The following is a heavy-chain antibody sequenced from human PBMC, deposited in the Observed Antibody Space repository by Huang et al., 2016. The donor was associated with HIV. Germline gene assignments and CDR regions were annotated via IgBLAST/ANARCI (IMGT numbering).Heavy chain of an antibody. CDR2: ISNDGSSK. V-gene: IGHV3-30*18. CDR1: RFPFSKFA. Sequence: QVQLVESGGGVVRPGRSLSLSCAASRFPFSKFAVPWVRQGPGKGMEWMAGISNDGSSKPYADSWTGRLTSSRDNANNTLYLQMNSLTVEDTAVYYCTKGHYYDTNGYVAFDIWGQGTMVTVSS. CDR3: TKGHYYDTNGYVAFDI. D-gene: IGHD3-22*01. J-gene: IGHJ3*02.